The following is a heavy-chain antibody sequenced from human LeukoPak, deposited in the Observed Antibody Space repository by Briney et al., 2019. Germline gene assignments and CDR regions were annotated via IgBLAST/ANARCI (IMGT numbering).Heavy chain of an antibody. V-gene: IGHV4-61*02. Sequence: SETLSLTCTVSGGSISSGSYCWSWIRQPAGKGLEWIGRIYTSGSTNYNPSLKSRVTISVDTSKNQFSLKLSSVTAADTAVYYCARGYSLIVVVVAATAGAFDIWGQGTMVAVSS. CDR1: GGSISSGSYC. J-gene: IGHJ3*02. D-gene: IGHD2-15*01. CDR2: IYTSGST. CDR3: ARGYSLIVVVVAATAGAFDI.